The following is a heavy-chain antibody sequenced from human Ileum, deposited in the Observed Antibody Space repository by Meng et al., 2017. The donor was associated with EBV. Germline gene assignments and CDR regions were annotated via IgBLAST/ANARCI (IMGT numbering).Heavy chain of an antibody. CDR2: IYHSGST. CDR3: ARTGVGLAFDY. V-gene: IGHV4-4*02. J-gene: IGHJ4*02. Sequence: QVQLRESGPGLVKSSGTLSLTCGFSGDSMPNNNWWTWVRQPPGKGLEWIGEIYHSGSTNYNPSLQSRATISVDMSKKQFSLKLRSVTAADTAVYYCARTGVGLAFDYWGLGTLVTVSS. CDR1: GDSMPNNNW. D-gene: IGHD2-8*01.